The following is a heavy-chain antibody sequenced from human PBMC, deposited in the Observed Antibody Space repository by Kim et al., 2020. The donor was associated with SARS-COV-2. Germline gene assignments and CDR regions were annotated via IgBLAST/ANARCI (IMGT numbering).Heavy chain of an antibody. J-gene: IGHJ6*02. CDR3: AKRIQVDTAMELNYGMDV. Sequence: GGSLRLSCAASGFTFSSYAMSWVRQAPGKGLEWVSAISGSGGSTYYADSVKGRFTISRDNSKNTLYLQMNSLRAEDTAVYYCAKRIQVDTAMELNYGMDVWGQGTTVTVSS. CDR1: GFTFSSYA. D-gene: IGHD5-18*01. V-gene: IGHV3-23*01. CDR2: ISGSGGST.